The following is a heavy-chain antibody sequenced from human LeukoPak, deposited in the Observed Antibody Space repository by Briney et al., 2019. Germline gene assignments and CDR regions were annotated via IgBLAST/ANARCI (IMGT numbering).Heavy chain of an antibody. CDR3: ARHDWGIAARYFDY. Sequence: GGSLRLSCAASGFTFSSYWMSWVRQAPGKGLEWVANIKQDGSGKYYVDSVKGRFTISRDNAKNSLYLQMNSLRAEDTAVYYCARHDWGIAARYFDYWGQGTLVTVSS. J-gene: IGHJ4*02. V-gene: IGHV3-7*01. CDR2: IKQDGSGK. CDR1: GFTFSSYW. D-gene: IGHD6-6*01.